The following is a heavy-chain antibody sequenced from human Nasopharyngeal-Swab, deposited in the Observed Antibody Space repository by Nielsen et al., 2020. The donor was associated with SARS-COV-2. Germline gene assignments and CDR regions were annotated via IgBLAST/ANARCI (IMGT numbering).Heavy chain of an antibody. CDR3: AREVVGGLVDS. D-gene: IGHD1-26*01. V-gene: IGHV4-59*12. CDR1: GDSISRYY. J-gene: IGHJ4*02. CDR2: FSYTGIT. Sequence: SETLSLTCTVSGDSISRYYWSWIRQPPGKGLAWIGYFSYTGITNYHPSLKSRVTISVDMSKNQFSLKLSSVAAEDTAVYYCAREVVGGLVDSWGQGTLVTVSS.